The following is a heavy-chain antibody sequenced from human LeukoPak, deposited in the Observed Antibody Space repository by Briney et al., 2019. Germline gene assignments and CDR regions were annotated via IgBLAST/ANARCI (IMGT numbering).Heavy chain of an antibody. V-gene: IGHV5-51*01. CDR2: IYPGDSDT. CDR1: GYSFTSYW. D-gene: IGHD2-2*03. J-gene: IGHJ5*02. CDR3: ARAGYCSSTSCYFMFDWFDP. Sequence: GESLKLSCPCAGYSFTSYWIGWVRQMPGKGLEWMGIIYPGDSDTSYSPSFQGQVTTSADKSISTAYLQWSSLKASDTAMYYCARAGYCSSTSCYFMFDWFDPWGQGTLVTVSS.